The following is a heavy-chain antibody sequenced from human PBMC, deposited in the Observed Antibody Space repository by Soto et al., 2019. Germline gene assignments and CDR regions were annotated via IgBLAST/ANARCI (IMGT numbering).Heavy chain of an antibody. CDR1: GGSINSGDHY. Sequence: LSLTCTVSGGSINSGDHYWTWIRQLPGKGLGWIGYIYYSGSTYYNPPLKSRVTMSVDTSKKQFSLILNSVTAADTAVYYCVRDDCRRSSCPIGGHYYHYGMDVWGQGTPVTVSS. CDR2: IYYSGST. J-gene: IGHJ6*02. V-gene: IGHV4-31*03. CDR3: VRDDCRRSSCPIGGHYYHYGMDV. D-gene: IGHD2-2*01.